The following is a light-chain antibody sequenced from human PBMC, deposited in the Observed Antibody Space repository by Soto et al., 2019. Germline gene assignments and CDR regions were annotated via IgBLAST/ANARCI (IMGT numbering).Light chain of an antibody. CDR1: QSVSSSY. CDR3: QQYGSSSWT. V-gene: IGKV3-20*01. CDR2: AAS. J-gene: IGKJ1*01. Sequence: EIVLTQSPGTLSSSPGERATLSCRASQSVSSSYLAWYRQKPGQAPRLLIYAASSRAPGIPDRFSGSGSGTDFTLTISRLEPEDFAVYYCQQYGSSSWTFGQGTKVEFK.